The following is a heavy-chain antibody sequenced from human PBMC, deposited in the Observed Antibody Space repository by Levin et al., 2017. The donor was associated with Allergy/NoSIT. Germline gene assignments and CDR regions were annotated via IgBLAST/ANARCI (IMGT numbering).Heavy chain of an antibody. CDR1: GGSISSGDYY. Sequence: SETLSLTCTVSGGSISSGDYYWSWIRQPPGKGLEWIGYIYYSGSTYYNPSLKSRVTISVDTSKNQFSLKLSSVTAADTAVYYCARALRVVVAALSAFDIWGQGTMVTVSS. CDR2: IYYSGST. D-gene: IGHD2-15*01. CDR3: ARALRVVVAALSAFDI. V-gene: IGHV4-30-4*01. J-gene: IGHJ3*02.